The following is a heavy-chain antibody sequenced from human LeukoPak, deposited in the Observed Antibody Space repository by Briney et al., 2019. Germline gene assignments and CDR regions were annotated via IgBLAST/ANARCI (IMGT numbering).Heavy chain of an antibody. D-gene: IGHD5-12*01. CDR3: ARHGLYRGYSGYPSSDY. CDR2: IYPGDSDT. V-gene: IGHV5-51*01. J-gene: IGHJ4*02. Sequence: GESLKISCKGSGYSFTSYWIGWARQMPGKGLEWMGIIYPGDSDTRYSPSFQGLVTISADKSISTAYLQWSSLKASDTAMYYCARHGLYRGYSGYPSSDYWGQGTLVTVSS. CDR1: GYSFTSYW.